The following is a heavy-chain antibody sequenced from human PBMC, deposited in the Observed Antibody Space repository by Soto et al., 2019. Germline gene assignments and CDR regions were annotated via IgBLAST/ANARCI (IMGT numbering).Heavy chain of an antibody. CDR1: GGSISSYY. D-gene: IGHD2-21*02. V-gene: IGHV4-59*01. CDR3: AREGALRFGGNSDYYSTMDV. J-gene: IGHJ6*02. Sequence: SETLSLTCAVSGGSISSYYWSWIRQPPGKGLEWIGYIYYSGSTNYNPSLKSRVTISVDTSKNQFSLKLSSVTAADTAVYYCAREGALRFGGNSDYYSTMDVWGQGTTVTVSS. CDR2: IYYSGST.